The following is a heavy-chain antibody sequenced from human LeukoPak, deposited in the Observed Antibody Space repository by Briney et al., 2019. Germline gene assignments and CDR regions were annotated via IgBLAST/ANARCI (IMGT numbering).Heavy chain of an antibody. CDR3: ARLVDGSGWYGAIDP. CDR1: GGSISSYY. D-gene: IGHD6-19*01. Sequence: SETLSLTCTVSGGSISSYYWSWIRQPPGKGLEWIGYIYYSGSTNYNPSLKSRVTISVDTSKNQFSLKLSSVTAADTAVYYCARLVDGSGWYGAIDPWGQGTLVNVSS. V-gene: IGHV4-59*01. CDR2: IYYSGST. J-gene: IGHJ5*02.